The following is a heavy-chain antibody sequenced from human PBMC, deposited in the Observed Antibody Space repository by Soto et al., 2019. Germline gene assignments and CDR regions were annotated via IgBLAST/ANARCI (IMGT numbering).Heavy chain of an antibody. CDR1: GFTFSSYD. CDR3: SGSNWYGDY. Sequence: QVQLVESGGGVVQPGRSLRLSCAASGFTFSSYDMHWVRQAPGKGLEWVAFISYDGTKKYYADSVKGRFTISRDNSKNTLYLQMNSLRHEDTAVYYCSGSNWYGDYWGQGTLVTVSS. D-gene: IGHD6-13*01. J-gene: IGHJ4*02. CDR2: ISYDGTKK. V-gene: IGHV3-30*03.